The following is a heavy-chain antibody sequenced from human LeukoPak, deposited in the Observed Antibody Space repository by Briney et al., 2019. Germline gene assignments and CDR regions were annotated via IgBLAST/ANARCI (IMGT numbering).Heavy chain of an antibody. J-gene: IGHJ4*02. CDR3: ARFSGYGDCAN. CDR1: GGSISGYY. CDR2: IYYSGST. D-gene: IGHD4-17*01. Sequence: SETLSLTCTASGGSISGYYWGWIRQPPGKGLEYIGYIYYSGSTNYNPSLKSRVTISVDTSKNQFSLILSSVTAADTAVYYCARFSGYGDCANWGQGTLVTVSS. V-gene: IGHV4-59*01.